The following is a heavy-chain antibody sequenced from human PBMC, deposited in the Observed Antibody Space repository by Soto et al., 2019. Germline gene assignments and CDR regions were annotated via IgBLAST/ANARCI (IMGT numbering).Heavy chain of an antibody. CDR3: ARQGSNEYYYYGMDV. CDR2: IIRIFGTP. CDR1: GGTCSSYA. Sequence: QVQLVQSGAEVKKPGSSVKVSCKASGGTCSSYAINWVRQAPGQGLEWMGGIIRIFGTPDYAQRFQGRVTITADESTSTASMELSSLRSEDTAVYYCARQGSNEYYYYGMDVWGQGTTVTVSS. V-gene: IGHV1-69*12. J-gene: IGHJ6*02. D-gene: IGHD3-10*01.